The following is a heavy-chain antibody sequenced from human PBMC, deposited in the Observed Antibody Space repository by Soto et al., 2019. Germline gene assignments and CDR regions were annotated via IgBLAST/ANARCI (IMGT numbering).Heavy chain of an antibody. CDR3: ARDPDVYWSGYHSYSSYATDG. D-gene: IGHD3-3*01. CDR2: MNPNSGNT. J-gene: IGHJ6*02. CDR1: GYTFTSYD. Sequence: VASVKVSCKASGYTFTSYDINWVRQATGQGLEWMGWMNPNSGNTGYAQKFQGRVTMTRNTSISTAYMELSSLRSEDTAVYYCARDPDVYWSGYHSYSSYATDGWGQGPTVTVAS. V-gene: IGHV1-8*01.